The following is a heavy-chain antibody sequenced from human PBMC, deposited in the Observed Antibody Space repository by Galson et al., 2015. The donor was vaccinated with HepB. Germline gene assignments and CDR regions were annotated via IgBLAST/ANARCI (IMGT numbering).Heavy chain of an antibody. D-gene: IGHD5-18*01. CDR2: ISAYNGNT. Sequence: SVKVSCKASGYTFTSYAMHWVRQAPGQGLEWMGWISAYNGNTNYAQKLQGRVTMTTDTSTSTAYMELRSLRSDDTAVYYCARDLDTAMVRANYYYYGMDVWGQGTTVTVSS. CDR3: ARDLDTAMVRANYYYYGMDV. J-gene: IGHJ6*02. V-gene: IGHV1-18*01. CDR1: GYTFTSYA.